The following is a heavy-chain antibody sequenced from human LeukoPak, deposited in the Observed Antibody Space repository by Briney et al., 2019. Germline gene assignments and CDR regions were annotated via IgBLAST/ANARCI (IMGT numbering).Heavy chain of an antibody. CDR1: GGSISSSNW. J-gene: IGHJ4*02. V-gene: IGHV4-4*02. CDR2: IYHSGST. Sequence: SGTLSLTCAVSGGSISSSNWWSWVRQPPGKGLEWIGEIYHSGSTNYNPSLKSRVTISVDKSKNQFSLKLSSVTAADTAVYYCARIRRIPLVGLYFDYWGQGTLVTVSS. CDR3: ARIRRIPLVGLYFDY. D-gene: IGHD2-2*02.